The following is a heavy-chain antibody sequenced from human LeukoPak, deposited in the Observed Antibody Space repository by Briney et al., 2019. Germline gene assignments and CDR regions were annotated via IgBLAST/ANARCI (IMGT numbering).Heavy chain of an antibody. CDR3: ARHNNIVVVPDWARAFDY. D-gene: IGHD2-2*01. J-gene: IGHJ4*02. V-gene: IGHV4-39*01. CDR1: GGSISSSKYY. CDR2: IYFSGNA. Sequence: KASETLSLTCTVSGGSISSSKYYWGWIRQPPGKGLEWIGNIYFSGNAYYNPSLKSRVTISVDTSKNQFSLKLSSVTAADTALYYCARHNNIVVVPDWARAFDYWGRGTLVTVSS.